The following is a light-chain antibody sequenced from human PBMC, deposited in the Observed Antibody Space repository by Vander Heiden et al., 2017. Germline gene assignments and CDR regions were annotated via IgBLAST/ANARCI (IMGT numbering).Light chain of an antibody. Sequence: EIVLTQSPATLSLSPGERATLSCRASQSVSSYLARYQQKPGQAPRLLLYDASNRANGIPDRFSGTGSEKDFTLTSSSRENEDFAVYYGQQRSNWITFGQGTRLEIK. CDR2: DAS. J-gene: IGKJ5*01. CDR1: QSVSSY. V-gene: IGKV3-11*01. CDR3: QQRSNWIT.